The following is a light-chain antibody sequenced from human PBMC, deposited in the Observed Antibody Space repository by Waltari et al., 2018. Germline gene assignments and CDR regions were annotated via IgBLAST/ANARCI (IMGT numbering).Light chain of an antibody. CDR3: LQYYTNPYT. V-gene: IGKV4-1*01. CDR2: WAS. J-gene: IGKJ2*01. CDR1: RSLVLSSNGRSY. Sequence: IVMTQSPDSLPVSLGERATINCKSSRSLVLSSNGRSYLAWYQQRPGQSPTLLFSWASTRDSGVPDRFFASGSGTDFTLTISSLQPEDVAVYYCLQYYTNPYTFGQGTKLEIK.